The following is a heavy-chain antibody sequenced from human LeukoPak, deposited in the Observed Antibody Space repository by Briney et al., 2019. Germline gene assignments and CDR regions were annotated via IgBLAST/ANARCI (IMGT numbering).Heavy chain of an antibody. CDR3: ASNKEVFYDSSGGY. J-gene: IGHJ4*02. CDR1: GFTFSNYA. V-gene: IGHV3-23*01. Sequence: GGSLRLSCAVSGFTFSNYAMTWVRQAPGKGLECVSAISGGGDKTYYADSVKGRFTISRDNSRNTLFLQMKSLRAEDTAMYYCASNKEVFYDSSGGYWGQGTLVTVSS. D-gene: IGHD3-22*01. CDR2: ISGGGDKT.